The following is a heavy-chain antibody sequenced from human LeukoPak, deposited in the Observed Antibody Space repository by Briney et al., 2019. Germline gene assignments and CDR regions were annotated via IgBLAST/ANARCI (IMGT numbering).Heavy chain of an antibody. CDR1: GFTFSRYS. CDR2: ISSSSSNM. Sequence: GGSLRLSCAASGFTFSRYSMNWVRRAPGKGLEWVSSISSSSSNMYYADSVKGRFTISRDNAKNSLFLQMNSLRAEDTAVYYCARDPMYYDILTGYYGIHYWGQGTLVTVSS. V-gene: IGHV3-21*01. CDR3: ARDPMYYDILTGYYGIHY. J-gene: IGHJ4*02. D-gene: IGHD3-9*01.